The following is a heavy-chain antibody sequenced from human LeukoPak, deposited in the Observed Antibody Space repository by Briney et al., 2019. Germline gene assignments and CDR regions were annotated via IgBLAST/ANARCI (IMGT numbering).Heavy chain of an antibody. J-gene: IGHJ3*02. V-gene: IGHV4-59*01. CDR2: VYYSGST. CDR1: GGSISGYY. Sequence: SETLSLTCTVSGGSISGYYWSWIRQSPGKGLEWIGYVYYSGSTNYNPSLKSRVTISVDTSKNQFSLKLSSVTAADTAVYYCAREYCSGGSCYGAFDIWGQGTMVTVSS. CDR3: AREYCSGGSCYGAFDI. D-gene: IGHD2-15*01.